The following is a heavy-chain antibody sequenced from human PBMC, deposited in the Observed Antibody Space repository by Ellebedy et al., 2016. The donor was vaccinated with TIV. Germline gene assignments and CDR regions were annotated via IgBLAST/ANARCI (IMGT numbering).Heavy chain of an antibody. V-gene: IGHV4-38-2*02. D-gene: IGHD2/OR15-2a*01. CDR1: GYSISSGYF. Sequence: MPSEPLSLTCTLSGYSISSGYFCVWVRQPPGKGLEWIGSIYHSGNTYYNTALTSRVTISVDTSKNQFSLKLTSVTAADTAVYYCARDGTSTRFDPWGQGTLVTVSS. CDR2: IYHSGNT. J-gene: IGHJ5*02. CDR3: ARDGTSTRFDP.